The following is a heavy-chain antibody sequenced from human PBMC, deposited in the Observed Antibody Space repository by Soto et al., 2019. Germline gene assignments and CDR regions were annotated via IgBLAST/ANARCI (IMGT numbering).Heavy chain of an antibody. J-gene: IGHJ4*02. CDR1: GGTFSSYA. Sequence: QVQLVQSGAEVKKPGSSVKVSCKASGGTFSSYAISWVRQAPGQGREWMGGIIPIFGTANYAQKFQGRVTITADESTSTAYMELSSLRSEDTAVYYCARGAYGSGSYYLPYYFDYWGQGTLVTVSS. CDR3: ARGAYGSGSYYLPYYFDY. D-gene: IGHD3-10*01. V-gene: IGHV1-69*01. CDR2: IIPIFGTA.